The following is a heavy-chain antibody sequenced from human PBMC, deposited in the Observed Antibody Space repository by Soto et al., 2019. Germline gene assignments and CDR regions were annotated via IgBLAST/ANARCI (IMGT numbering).Heavy chain of an antibody. J-gene: IGHJ6*02. CDR1: GGTFSSYA. Sequence: SVKVSCKASGGTFSSYAISWVRQAPGQGLEWMGWIIPNCGTTNYAQKFQGRVTMTGDESTSTAHMELSRLRSDDTAVYYCARDGLRFLEWLFPDYYYGMDVWGQGTTVTVSS. CDR2: IIPNCGTT. V-gene: IGHV1-69*13. CDR3: ARDGLRFLEWLFPDYYYGMDV. D-gene: IGHD3-3*01.